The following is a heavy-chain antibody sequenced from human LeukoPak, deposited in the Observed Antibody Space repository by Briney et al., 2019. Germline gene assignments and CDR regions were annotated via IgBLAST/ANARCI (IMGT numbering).Heavy chain of an antibody. CDR2: IWYGGTSK. CDR3: ARSQSSSLIDY. CDR1: GFSLSAYG. V-gene: IGHV3-33*01. D-gene: IGHD6-13*01. Sequence: GGSLRLSCAASGFSLSAYGVHWVRQAPGKGLEWVAVIWYGGTSKDYADSMKGRFTFSRDNSKNTLYLQMNSLTVEDTAVYYCARSQSSSLIDYWGQGTLVTVSS. J-gene: IGHJ4*02.